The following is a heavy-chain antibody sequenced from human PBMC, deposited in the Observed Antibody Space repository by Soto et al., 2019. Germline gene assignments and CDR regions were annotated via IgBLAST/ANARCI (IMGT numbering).Heavy chain of an antibody. V-gene: IGHV4-59*01. D-gene: IGHD3-10*01. CDR3: ARVLVRGVFLWFDP. CDR1: GGSISSYY. J-gene: IGHJ5*02. Sequence: SETLSLTCTGSGGSISSYYWSWIRQPPGKGLEWIGYIYYSGSTNYNPSLKSRVTISVDTSKNQFSLKLSSVTAADTAVYYCARVLVRGVFLWFDPWGQGTLVTVSS. CDR2: IYYSGST.